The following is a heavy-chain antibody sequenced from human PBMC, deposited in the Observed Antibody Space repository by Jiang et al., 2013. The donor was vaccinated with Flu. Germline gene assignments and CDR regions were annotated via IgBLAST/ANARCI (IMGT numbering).Heavy chain of an antibody. Sequence: GAEVKKPGESLKISCKGSGYSFTSYWIAWVRQMPGKGLEWMGIIHPGNSDTRYSPSFQGQVTISADKSISTAHLQWSSLKTSDTAMYYCARVLPDFWSGSLGYWGQGTLVTVSS. CDR1: GYSFTSYW. CDR3: ARVLPDFWSGSLGY. CDR2: IHPGNSDT. D-gene: IGHD3-3*01. V-gene: IGHV5-51*01. J-gene: IGHJ4*02.